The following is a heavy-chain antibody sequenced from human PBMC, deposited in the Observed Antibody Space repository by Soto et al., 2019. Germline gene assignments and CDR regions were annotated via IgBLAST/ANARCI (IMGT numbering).Heavy chain of an antibody. CDR1: GFTFSSFW. J-gene: IGHJ4*02. V-gene: IGHV3-7*01. CDR2: IKQDGSEK. Sequence: EVQLVESGGGLVQPGGSLRLSCAASGFTFSSFWMSWVRQAPGKGLEWVANIKQDGSEKLYVDSVRGRFTISRDNAKNSLYLQMNSLRVEDTAVYYCVGGSGRYFDYWGQGTLVTVSS. CDR3: VGGSGRYFDY. D-gene: IGHD6-19*01.